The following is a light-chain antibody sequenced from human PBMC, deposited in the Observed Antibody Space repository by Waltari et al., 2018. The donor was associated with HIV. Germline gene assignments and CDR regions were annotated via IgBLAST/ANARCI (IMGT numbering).Light chain of an antibody. J-gene: IGLJ2*01. CDR1: SSAGGCYNE. V-gene: IGLV2-14*01. CDR2: DVS. Sequence: QSALTPPASVSGSPGPSITISCTGTSSAGGCYNEFSWYQQHPGKAPKLMIYDVSNRPSGVSNRFSGSKSGNTASLTISGLQAEDEADYYCSSYTSSSTLFGGGTKLTVL. CDR3: SSYTSSSTL.